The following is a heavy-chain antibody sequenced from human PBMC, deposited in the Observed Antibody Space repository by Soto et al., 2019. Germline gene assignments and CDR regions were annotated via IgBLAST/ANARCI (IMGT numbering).Heavy chain of an antibody. CDR1: GFSFEEYE. V-gene: IGHV3-48*03. CDR3: ARAAWSDEGWDH. Sequence: LRLSCAASGFSFEEYEMNWVRQAPGQGLEWVSYINQYGKITYYADSVKGRFTVSRDDAKNSLFLQMDSLRAEDTALYYCARAAWSDEGWDHWGQGILVTVSS. CDR2: INQYGKIT. D-gene: IGHD1-26*01. J-gene: IGHJ4*02.